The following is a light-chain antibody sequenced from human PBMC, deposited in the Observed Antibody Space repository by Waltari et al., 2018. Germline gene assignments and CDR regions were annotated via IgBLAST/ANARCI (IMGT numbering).Light chain of an antibody. V-gene: IGLV2-14*01. J-gene: IGLJ3*02. CDR2: EVY. CDR3: SSYTNSSTWV. CDR1: SSDLGTYNP. Sequence: QSALTQPASVSESPGPSVTISCTGTSSDLGTYNPFSWYQQHPGKAPKLIIFEVYDRPSGVSDRFSASKSANTASLTISGLQAEDEADYYCSSYTNSSTWVFGGGTSLTVL.